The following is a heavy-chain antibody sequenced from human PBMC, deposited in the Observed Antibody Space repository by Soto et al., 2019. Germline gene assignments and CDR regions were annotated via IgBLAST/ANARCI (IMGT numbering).Heavy chain of an antibody. Sequence: QVQLVESGGGVVQPGRSLRLSCAASGFTFSSYAMHWVRQAPGKGLEWVAVISYDGSNKYYADSVKGRFTISRDNSKNTLYLQMNSLRAEDTAVYYCARDWPWFGGTGMDVWGQGTTVTVSS. D-gene: IGHD3-10*01. CDR3: ARDWPWFGGTGMDV. J-gene: IGHJ6*02. CDR1: GFTFSSYA. CDR2: ISYDGSNK. V-gene: IGHV3-30-3*01.